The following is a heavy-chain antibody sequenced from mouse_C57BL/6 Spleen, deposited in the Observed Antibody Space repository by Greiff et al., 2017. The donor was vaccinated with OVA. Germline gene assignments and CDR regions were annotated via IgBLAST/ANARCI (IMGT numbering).Heavy chain of an antibody. CDR1: GYSITSGYG. J-gene: IGHJ1*03. CDR2: IVSSCGT. CDR3: ARDRDYWYFDV. V-gene: IGHV3-1*01. Sequence: EVQLQQSGPGMVKPSQSLSLTCTVPGYSITSGYGGRSFGRFLSHRRGWMRYIVSSCGTNYNPSLKSRISITHDTSKNHFFLKLNSVTTEDTATYYCARDRDYWYFDVWGTGTTVTVSS.